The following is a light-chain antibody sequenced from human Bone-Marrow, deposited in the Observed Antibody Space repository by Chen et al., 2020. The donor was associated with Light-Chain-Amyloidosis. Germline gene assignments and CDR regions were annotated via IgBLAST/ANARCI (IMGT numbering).Light chain of an antibody. V-gene: IGLV2-14*01. Sequence: QSALTQPASVSGSPGQSITISCTGTSSDVGVGNHVSWYQQHPDKAPKLMIYEVTNRPSWVPDRFSGSKSDNTASLTISGLQTEDEADYFCSSYTITNTLVFGSGTRVTVL. J-gene: IGLJ1*01. CDR3: SSYTITNTLV. CDR1: SSDVGVGNH. CDR2: EVT.